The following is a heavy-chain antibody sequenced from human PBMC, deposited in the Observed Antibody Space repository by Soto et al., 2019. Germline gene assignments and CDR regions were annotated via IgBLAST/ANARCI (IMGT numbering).Heavy chain of an antibody. CDR2: ISGSGGST. CDR3: ASRYCSSTSCYPYYYGMDV. V-gene: IGHV3-23*01. Sequence: GGSLRLSCAASGFTFSSYAMSWVRQAPGKGLEWVSAISGSGGSTYYADSVKGRFTISRDNSKNTLYLQMNSLRAEDTAVYYCASRYCSSTSCYPYYYGMDVWGQGTTVTV. CDR1: GFTFSSYA. J-gene: IGHJ6*02. D-gene: IGHD2-2*01.